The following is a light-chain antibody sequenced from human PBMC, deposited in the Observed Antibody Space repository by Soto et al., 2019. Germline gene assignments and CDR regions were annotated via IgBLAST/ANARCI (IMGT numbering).Light chain of an antibody. Sequence: DIQMTQSPSTLSAYVGDRVTITCRTSQSITNWLAWYQQKPGKAPKLLIFDASTLQSGVPSRFSGSGSGTEFTLTISSLQPEDFATYYCQQYNSYSGTFGQGTKVEIK. CDR2: DAS. J-gene: IGKJ1*01. CDR1: QSITNW. CDR3: QQYNSYSGT. V-gene: IGKV1-5*01.